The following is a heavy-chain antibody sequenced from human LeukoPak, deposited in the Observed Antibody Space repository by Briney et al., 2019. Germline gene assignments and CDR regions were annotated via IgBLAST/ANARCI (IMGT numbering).Heavy chain of an antibody. CDR1: GGSFSGYY. CDR2: INHSGST. V-gene: IGHV4-34*01. D-gene: IGHD5-12*01. J-gene: IGHJ6*04. CDR3: ALRGRYSGYSYYYYGMDV. Sequence: SETLSLTCAVYGGSFSGYYWSWIRQPPGKGLEWIGEINHSGSTNYNPYLKSRVTISVDTSKNQFSLKLSSVTAADTAVYYCALRGRYSGYSYYYYGMDVWGNGTTVTVSS.